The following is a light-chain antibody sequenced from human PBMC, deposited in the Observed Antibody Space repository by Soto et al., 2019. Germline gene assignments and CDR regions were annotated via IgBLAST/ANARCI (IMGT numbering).Light chain of an antibody. CDR1: QSVSSY. Sequence: EIVLTQSPATLSLSPGERATLSCRASQSVSSYLAWYQQKPGQAPRLLIYDASNRPTVSPARFSGSGCGTDFTLTISSLETEDFAAYYYQQRSTWPFTFGPGTKVDIK. CDR2: DAS. V-gene: IGKV3-11*01. J-gene: IGKJ3*01. CDR3: QQRSTWPFT.